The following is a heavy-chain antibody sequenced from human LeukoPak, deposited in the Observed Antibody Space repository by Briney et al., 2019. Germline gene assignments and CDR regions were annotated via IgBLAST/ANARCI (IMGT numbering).Heavy chain of an antibody. Sequence: PGGSLRLSCTGFIFSNYAVSWVRQAPGKGLGWVSAVSGDGVRTFYADSVKGRFTISRDNSMSTLSLQMNSLRAEDTAVYYCAKEQDNQLLLSHFDYWGQGILVTVSS. D-gene: IGHD2-2*01. V-gene: IGHV3-23*01. CDR3: AKEQDNQLLLSHFDY. J-gene: IGHJ4*02. CDR2: VSGDGVRT. CDR1: GFIFSNYA.